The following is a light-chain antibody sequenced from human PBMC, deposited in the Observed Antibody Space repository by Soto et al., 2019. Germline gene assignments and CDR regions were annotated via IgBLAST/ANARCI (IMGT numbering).Light chain of an antibody. J-gene: IGKJ1*01. Sequence: EIVLTQSPGTLSLSPGERATLSCRASQSVSSNLAWYQQKPGQAPRLLIYGASTRATGIPARFSGSGSGTAFTLTISSLQSEDFAVYYCQQYNNWPPVTFGQGTKVDIK. CDR3: QQYNNWPPVT. CDR2: GAS. V-gene: IGKV3-15*01. CDR1: QSVSSN.